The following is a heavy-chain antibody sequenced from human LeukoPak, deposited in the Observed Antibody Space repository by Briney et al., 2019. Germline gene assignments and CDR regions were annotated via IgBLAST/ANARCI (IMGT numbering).Heavy chain of an antibody. CDR3: ARGMEVVPAATYYYYGMDV. CDR1: GGTFSSYA. V-gene: IGHV1-69*13. Sequence: SVKVSCKASGGTFSSYAISWVRQAPGQGLEWMGGIIPIFGTANYAQKFQGRVTITADESTSTAYMELSSLRSEDTAVYYCARGMEVVPAATYYYYGMDVWGKGATVTVSS. CDR2: IIPIFGTA. D-gene: IGHD2-2*01. J-gene: IGHJ6*04.